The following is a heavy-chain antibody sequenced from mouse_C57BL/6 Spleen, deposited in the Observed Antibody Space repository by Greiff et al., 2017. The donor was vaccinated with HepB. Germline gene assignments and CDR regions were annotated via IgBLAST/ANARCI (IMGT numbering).Heavy chain of an antibody. CDR3: ARHKGIYDGYPYYFDY. CDR1: GFSLTSYG. J-gene: IGHJ2*01. V-gene: IGHV2-6-1*01. CDR2: IWSDGST. Sequence: QVQLQQSGPGLVAPSQSLSITCTVSGFSLTSYGVHWVRQPPGKGLEWLVVIWSDGSTTYNSALKSRLSISKDNSKSQVFLKMNSLQTDDTAMYYCARHKGIYDGYPYYFDYWGQGTTLTVSS. D-gene: IGHD2-3*01.